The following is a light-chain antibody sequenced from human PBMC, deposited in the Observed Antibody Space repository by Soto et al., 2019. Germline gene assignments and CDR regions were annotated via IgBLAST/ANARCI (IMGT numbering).Light chain of an antibody. CDR3: QQYNNWLLLT. CDR2: GAS. V-gene: IGKV3-15*01. CDR1: QSVDGY. J-gene: IGKJ4*01. Sequence: EVVMTQSPGTLSVSLGESATLSCRASQSVDGYLAWYQQKPGQAPRLLIYGASTRATGVTARFSGSGSETEFTLTISSLQSEDFAVYYCQQYNNWLLLTFGGGTKVEIK.